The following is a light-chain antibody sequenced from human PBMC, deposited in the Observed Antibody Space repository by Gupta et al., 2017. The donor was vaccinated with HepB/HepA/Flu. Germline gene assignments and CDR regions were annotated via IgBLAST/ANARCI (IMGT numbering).Light chain of an antibody. J-gene: IGKJ5*01. CDR3: QQCDSTSLT. CDR2: AAS. CDR1: QSISSY. Sequence: DIQMTQSPSSLSASVGDRVTITCRASQSISSYLNWYQQKPGKAPKLLIYAASSLQSGVPSRFSGSGSGTDFTLTISRLQPEDFATYYCQQCDSTSLTFGQGTRLEIK. V-gene: IGKV1-39*01.